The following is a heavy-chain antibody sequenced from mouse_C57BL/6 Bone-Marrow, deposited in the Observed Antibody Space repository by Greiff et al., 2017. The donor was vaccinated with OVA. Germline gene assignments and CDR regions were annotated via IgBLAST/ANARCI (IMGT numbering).Heavy chain of an antibody. CDR2: IHPSDSDT. V-gene: IGHV1-74*01. CDR1: GYTFTSYW. J-gene: IGHJ3*01. Sequence: QVQLKQPGAELVKPGASVKVSCKASGYTFTSYWMHWVKQRPGQGLEWIGRIHPSDSDTNYNQKFKGKATLTVDKSSSTAYMQLSSLTSEDSAVYYCARIYYGSSYDAYWGQGTLVTVSA. D-gene: IGHD1-1*01. CDR3: ARIYYGSSYDAY.